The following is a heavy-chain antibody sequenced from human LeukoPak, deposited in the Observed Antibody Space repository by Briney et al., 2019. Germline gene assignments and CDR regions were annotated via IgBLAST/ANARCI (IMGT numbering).Heavy chain of an antibody. Sequence: ASVKVCCKASGYTFTGYYMHWGRQAPGQGLEWMGWINPNSGGTNYAQKFQGRVTMTRDTSISTAYMELSRLRSADTAVYYCARDSHNWALDYWGQGTLVTVSS. D-gene: IGHD1-1*01. J-gene: IGHJ4*02. CDR2: INPNSGGT. CDR3: ARDSHNWALDY. V-gene: IGHV1-2*02. CDR1: GYTFTGYY.